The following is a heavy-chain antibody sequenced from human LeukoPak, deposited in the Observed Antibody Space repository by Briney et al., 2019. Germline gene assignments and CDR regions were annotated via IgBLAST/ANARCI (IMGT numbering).Heavy chain of an antibody. Sequence: GGSLRLSCAASGFTVSSNYMSWVRQAPGKGLEWVSVIYSGGSTYYADSVKGRFTISRDNSKNTLYLQMNSLRAEDTAVYYCARDPAPQGWFDSWGQGTLVTVSS. V-gene: IGHV3-53*01. CDR3: ARDPAPQGWFDS. J-gene: IGHJ5*01. CDR2: IYSGGST. CDR1: GFTVSSNY.